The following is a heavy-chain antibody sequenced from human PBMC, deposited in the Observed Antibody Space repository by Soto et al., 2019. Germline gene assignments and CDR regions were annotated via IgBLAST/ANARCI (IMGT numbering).Heavy chain of an antibody. CDR3: AREGFDHRPDY. CDR1: GDSISSPNW. J-gene: IGHJ4*02. Sequence: QVQLQESGPGLVKPSETLSLTCAVSGDSISSPNWWSWYRQSPGKGLELIGEMFASGSSNYNPSLDGRVTISLYTSKNHFSLKLTSLTAADTVIYYCAREGFDHRPDYWGQGIPVSVSS. V-gene: IGHV4-4*02. CDR2: MFASGSS.